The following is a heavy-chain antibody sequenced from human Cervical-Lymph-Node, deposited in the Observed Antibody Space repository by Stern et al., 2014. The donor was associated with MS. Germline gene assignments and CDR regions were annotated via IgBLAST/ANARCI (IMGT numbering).Heavy chain of an antibody. V-gene: IGHV3-53*01. CDR1: GLTVSTNY. J-gene: IGHJ4*02. CDR3: ARGSYDVLTGPYFDY. CDR2: IYSGGAT. Sequence: EVQLEESGGGLILPGGSLRLSCAASGLTVSTNYMSWVRQAPGKGLEWVSVIYSGGATYYADSVKGRFTISRDNSKNTLYLRMNSLRADDTAVYYCARGSYDVLTGPYFDYWGQGTLVTVSS. D-gene: IGHD3-9*01.